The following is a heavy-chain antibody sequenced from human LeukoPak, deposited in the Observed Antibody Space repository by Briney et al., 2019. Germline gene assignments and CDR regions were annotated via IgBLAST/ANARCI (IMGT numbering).Heavy chain of an antibody. V-gene: IGHV4-4*02. Sequence: SETPSLTCAVSGGSISSSNWWSWVRQPPGEGLEWIGEIYHSGSTNYNPSLKSRVTISVDKSKNQFSLKLSSVTAADTAVYYCARDLGSSSSYYYYYGMDVWGQGTTVTVSS. J-gene: IGHJ6*02. D-gene: IGHD6-13*01. CDR3: ARDLGSSSSYYYYYGMDV. CDR2: IYHSGST. CDR1: GGSISSSNW.